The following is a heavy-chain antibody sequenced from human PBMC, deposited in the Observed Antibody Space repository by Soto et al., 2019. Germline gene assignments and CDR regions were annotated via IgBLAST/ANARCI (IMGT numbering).Heavy chain of an antibody. CDR1: GFTFSTYE. V-gene: IGHV3-48*03. J-gene: IGHJ6*02. CDR3: ARDAKEYYYSSGGRVGYYNGMDV. Sequence: EVQLVESGGGLVQPGGSLRLSCAASGFTFSTYEMNWVRQAPGKGLEWVSYIDSSGDALYYSDSVKGRFTISRDNAENSLHLQMNNVRAEDTAVYYCARDAKEYYYSSGGRVGYYNGMDVWGQGTTVTVSS. CDR2: IDSSGDAL. D-gene: IGHD3-10*01.